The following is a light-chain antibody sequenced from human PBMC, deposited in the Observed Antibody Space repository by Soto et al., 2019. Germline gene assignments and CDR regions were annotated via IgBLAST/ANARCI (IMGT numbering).Light chain of an antibody. V-gene: IGLV1-44*01. CDR2: SNN. Sequence: QSVLTQPPSASGTPGQRITISCSESRSNIGINTVNWYQQLPGTAPKLLIYSNNQRPSGVTDRFSGSKSGTSASLAISGLQSEDEADYYCAAWDDSLNGVLFGGGTKLTVL. CDR1: RSNIGINT. J-gene: IGLJ2*01. CDR3: AAWDDSLNGVL.